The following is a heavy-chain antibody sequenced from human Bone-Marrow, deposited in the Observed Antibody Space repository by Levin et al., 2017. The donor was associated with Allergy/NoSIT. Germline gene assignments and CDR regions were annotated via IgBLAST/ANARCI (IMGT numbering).Heavy chain of an antibody. CDR1: GFTFDNYW. D-gene: IGHD2-2*02. V-gene: IGHV3-7*04. Sequence: PGGSLRLSCVASGFTFDNYWMTWVRQAPGKGLEWVANINRDGSEKSSADSVEGRFTISRDNAKNSLYLQMHSLRDEDTAVYFCARGYNSPNWFGPWGQGTLVTVSS. J-gene: IGHJ5*02. CDR3: ARGYNSPNWFGP. CDR2: INRDGSEK.